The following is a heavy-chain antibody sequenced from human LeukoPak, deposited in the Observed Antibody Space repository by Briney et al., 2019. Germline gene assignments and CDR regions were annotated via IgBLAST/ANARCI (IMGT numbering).Heavy chain of an antibody. Sequence: SETLSLTCAVYGGSFSGYYWSWIRQPPGKGLEWIGEINHSGSTNYNPSLKSRVTISVDTSKNQFSLKLSSVTAADTAVYYCARSRIAAAGSWDDAFDIWSQGTMVTVSS. J-gene: IGHJ3*02. V-gene: IGHV4-34*01. CDR1: GGSFSGYY. CDR3: ARSRIAAAGSWDDAFDI. CDR2: INHSGST. D-gene: IGHD6-13*01.